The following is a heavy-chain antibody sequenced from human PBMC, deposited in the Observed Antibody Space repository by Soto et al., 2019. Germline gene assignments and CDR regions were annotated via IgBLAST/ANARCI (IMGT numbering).Heavy chain of an antibody. J-gene: IGHJ3*02. CDR1: GFTFSSYG. CDR3: TKAPDYYDSSGYYYFSPDASDI. Sequence: PGGSLRLSCAASGFTFSSYGMHWVRQAPGKGLEWVGFIRSKAYGGTTEYAASVKGRFTISRDDSKSIAYLQMNSLKTEDTAVYYCTKAPDYYDSSGYYYFSPDASDIWGQGTMVTVSS. D-gene: IGHD3-22*01. CDR2: IRSKAYGGTT. V-gene: IGHV3-49*04.